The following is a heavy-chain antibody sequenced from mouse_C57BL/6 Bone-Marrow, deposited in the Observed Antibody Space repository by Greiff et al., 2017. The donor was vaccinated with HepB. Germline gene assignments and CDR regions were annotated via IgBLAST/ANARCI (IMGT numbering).Heavy chain of an antibody. CDR1: GFTFSDYY. J-gene: IGHJ1*03. D-gene: IGHD2-5*01. Sequence: EVKLMESGGGLVQPGGSLKLSCAASGFTFSDYYMYWVRQTPEKRLEWVAYISNGGGSTYYPDTVKGRFTISRDNAKNTLYLQMSRLKSEDTAMYYCARHYSNYWYFDVWGTGTTVTVSS. CDR3: ARHYSNYWYFDV. CDR2: ISNGGGST. V-gene: IGHV5-12*01.